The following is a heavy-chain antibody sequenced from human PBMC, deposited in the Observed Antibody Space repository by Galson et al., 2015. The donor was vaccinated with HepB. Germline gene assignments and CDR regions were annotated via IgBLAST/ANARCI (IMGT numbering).Heavy chain of an antibody. V-gene: IGHV1-69*06. CDR3: ARPRTAGTTVLDY. J-gene: IGHJ4*02. CDR1: GDTLNIYA. CDR2: ISPIFETP. Sequence: SVKVSCKASGDTLNIYAISWVRQAPGQGLEWMGGISPIFETPDYAQKFQGRVTITADKSTSTAYMELSSLMSEDTAVYYCARPRTAGTTVLDYWGQGTLVTVSS. D-gene: IGHD1-1*01.